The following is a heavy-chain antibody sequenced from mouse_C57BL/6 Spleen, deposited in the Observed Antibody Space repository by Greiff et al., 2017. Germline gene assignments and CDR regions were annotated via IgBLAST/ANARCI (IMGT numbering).Heavy chain of an antibody. J-gene: IGHJ3*01. D-gene: IGHD1-1*01. Sequence: QVQLQQSGPELVKPGASVKISCKASGYAFSSSWMNWVKQRPGKGLEWIGRIYPGDGDTNYNGKFKGKATLTADKSSSTAYMQLSSLTSEDSAVXFCARSGSRGAWFAYWGQGTLVTVSA. CDR3: ARSGSRGAWFAY. V-gene: IGHV1-82*01. CDR1: GYAFSSSW. CDR2: IYPGDGDT.